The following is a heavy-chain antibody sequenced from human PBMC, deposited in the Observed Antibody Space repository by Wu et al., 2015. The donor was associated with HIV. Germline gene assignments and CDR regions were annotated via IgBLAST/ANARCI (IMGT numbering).Heavy chain of an antibody. CDR3: ARMIKYYYDHERNYYYCGVDV. J-gene: IGHJ6*02. Sequence: QVQLVQSGAEVKKPGASVKVSCKASGYTFTGYFIHWVRQAPGQGLEWMGWINPNSGGTNYAQKFQGRVTMTRDTSISTAYMELSRLRSDDTAIYYCARMIKYYYDHERNYYYCGVDVWGQGP. CDR2: INPNSGGT. V-gene: IGHV1-2*02. CDR1: GYTFTGYF. D-gene: IGHD3-22*01.